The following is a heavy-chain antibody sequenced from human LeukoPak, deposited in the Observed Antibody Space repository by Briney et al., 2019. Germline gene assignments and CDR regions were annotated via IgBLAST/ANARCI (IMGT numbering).Heavy chain of an antibody. J-gene: IGHJ2*01. V-gene: IGHV1-69*06. CDR3: AGSQPLAYFDL. CDR2: IIPIFGTA. Sequence: SVKVSCKASGGSFNSYAISWVRQAPGQGLEWMGGIIPIFGTANYAQKFQGRVTITADKSTNTAYMELSSLRSEDTAVYYCAGSQPLAYFDLWGRGTLVTVSS. CDR1: GGSFNSYA.